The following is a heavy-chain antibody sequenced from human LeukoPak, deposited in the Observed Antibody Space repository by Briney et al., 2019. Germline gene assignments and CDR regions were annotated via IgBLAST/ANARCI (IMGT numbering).Heavy chain of an antibody. D-gene: IGHD2-8*01. CDR2: VSLSGLT. CDR1: GGSITSTNW. Sequence: SETLSLTCGVSGGSITSTNWWSWVRQPPGQGLEWIGEVSLSGLTNYNSSLSSRVIMALDTSKNHLSLHLTSVTAADTAVYYCSRENGAFSPFGYWGQGYLVTVLS. V-gene: IGHV4-4*02. J-gene: IGHJ4*02. CDR3: SRENGAFSPFGY.